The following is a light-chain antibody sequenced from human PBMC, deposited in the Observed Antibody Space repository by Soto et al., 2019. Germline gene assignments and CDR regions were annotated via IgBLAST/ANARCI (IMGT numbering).Light chain of an antibody. V-gene: IGKV3D-11*01. J-gene: IGKJ4*01. CDR1: QGVSRY. CDR2: DAS. CDR3: QQRSNWQLT. Sequence: EIVLTQSPATLSLSPGERATLSCRASQGVSRYLAWYQQKPGQAPRLLIYDASNWATGIPARFSGSRPGTDFTLTISSLEPEDFAVYYCQQRSNWQLTFGGGTKVEIK.